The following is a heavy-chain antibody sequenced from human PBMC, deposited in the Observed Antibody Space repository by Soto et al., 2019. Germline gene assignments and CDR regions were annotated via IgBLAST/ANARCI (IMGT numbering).Heavy chain of an antibody. D-gene: IGHD3-3*01. CDR1: GFTFSSYA. J-gene: IGHJ6*02. Sequence: GGSLRLSCAASGFTFSSYAMSWVRQAPGKGLEWVSAISGSGHSTYYAASVKGRFTISRDNSKNTLYLQMNSLKVEDSAVYYCAKSTIFGPILGYMVVWGQGTTVTVSS. CDR3: AKSTIFGPILGYMVV. CDR2: ISGSGHST. V-gene: IGHV3-23*01.